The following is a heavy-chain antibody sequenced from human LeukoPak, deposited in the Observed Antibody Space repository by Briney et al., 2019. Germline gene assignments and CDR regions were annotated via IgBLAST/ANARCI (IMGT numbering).Heavy chain of an antibody. CDR3: ARGYGSGSYYTSNYFDY. J-gene: IGHJ4*02. CDR2: ISSNGGST. D-gene: IGHD3-10*01. CDR1: GFTFSSYA. Sequence: GGSLRLSCAASGFTFSSYAMHWVRQAPGKGPEYVSAISSNGGSTYYANSVKGRFTISRDNSKNTLYLQMGSLRAEDMAVYYCARGYGSGSYYTSNYFDYWGQGTLVTVSS. V-gene: IGHV3-64*01.